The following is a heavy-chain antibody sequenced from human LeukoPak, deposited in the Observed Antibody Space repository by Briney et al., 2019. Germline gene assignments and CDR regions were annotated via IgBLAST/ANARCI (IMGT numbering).Heavy chain of an antibody. CDR3: AKESPSFDY. V-gene: IGHV3-23*01. CDR1: GFTFDTYW. Sequence: PGGSLRLSCVASGFTFDTYWMHWVRQAPGKGLEWVSVISGSGGSTYYANSVKGRFTISRDNSKNTLYLQMNSLRAEDTAKYYCAKESPSFDYWGQGTLVTVSS. J-gene: IGHJ4*02. CDR2: ISGSGGST.